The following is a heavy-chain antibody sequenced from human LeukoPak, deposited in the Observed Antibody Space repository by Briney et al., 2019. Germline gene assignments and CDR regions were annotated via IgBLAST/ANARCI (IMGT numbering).Heavy chain of an antibody. D-gene: IGHD6-13*01. CDR2: ISGSGGST. J-gene: IGHJ4*02. CDR1: GFTFSSYA. Sequence: GGSLRLSCAASGFTFSSYAMSWVRQAPGKGLEWVSAISGSGGSTYYADSVKGRFTISRDNAKNSLYLQMNSLRAEDTAVYYCAREMSSWYSFDYWGQGTLVTVSS. V-gene: IGHV3-23*01. CDR3: AREMSSWYSFDY.